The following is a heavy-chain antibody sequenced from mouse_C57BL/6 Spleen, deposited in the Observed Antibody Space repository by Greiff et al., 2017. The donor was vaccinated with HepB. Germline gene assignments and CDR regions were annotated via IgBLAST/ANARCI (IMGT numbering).Heavy chain of an antibody. CDR1: GYTFTSYW. Sequence: VQLQQSGAELVRPGSSVKLSCKASGYTFTSYWMDWVKQRPGQGLEWIGNIYPSDSETHYNQKFKDKATLTVDKSSSTAYMQLSSLTSEDSAVYYCARRLLRYYYAMDYWGQGTSVTVSS. CDR2: IYPSDSET. V-gene: IGHV1-61*01. J-gene: IGHJ4*01. CDR3: ARRLLRYYYAMDY. D-gene: IGHD2-3*01.